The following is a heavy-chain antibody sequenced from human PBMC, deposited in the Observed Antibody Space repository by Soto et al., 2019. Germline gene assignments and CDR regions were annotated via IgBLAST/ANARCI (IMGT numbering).Heavy chain of an antibody. D-gene: IGHD6-6*01. CDR1: GFSFSTYG. CDR2: ISNNGINK. CDR3: ARVIRADSTSSNFYYYSGLDV. J-gene: IGHJ6*02. Sequence: GGSLRLSCAASGFSFSTYGMHWVRQAPGKGLEWLAVISNNGINKYYADSVKGRFTISRDNSKDTLFLQMNSLRGEDTAIYYCARVIRADSTSSNFYYYSGLDVWGQGTTVTVSS. V-gene: IGHV3-30*03.